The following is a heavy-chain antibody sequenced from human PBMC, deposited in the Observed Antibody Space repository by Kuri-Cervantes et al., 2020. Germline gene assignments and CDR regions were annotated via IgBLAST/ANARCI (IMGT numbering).Heavy chain of an antibody. CDR1: GYSFTSYW. D-gene: IGHD5-12*01. Sequence: KVSCKGSGYSFTSYWIGWVRQMPGKGLEWMGIIYPGDSDTRYSPSFQGQVTISADKSISTAYLQWSSLKASDTAMYYCARHSISGYDNFDYWGQGTRGTVSS. CDR2: IYPGDSDT. CDR3: ARHSISGYDNFDY. V-gene: IGHV5-51*01. J-gene: IGHJ4*02.